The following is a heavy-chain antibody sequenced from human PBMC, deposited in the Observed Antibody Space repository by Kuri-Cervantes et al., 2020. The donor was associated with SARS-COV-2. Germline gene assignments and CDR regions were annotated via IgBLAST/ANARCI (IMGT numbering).Heavy chain of an antibody. CDR3: ARQFRADRDGYNPHFDY. CDR1: GYTFTTYW. J-gene: IGHJ4*02. V-gene: IGHV5-51*01. D-gene: IGHD5-24*01. CDR2: IYPGDSDT. Sequence: GGSLRLSCKVSGYTFTTYWIGWVRQMPGKGLEWMGMIYPGDSDTRYSPSFQGQVTISADKSISTAYLQWSSLKASDTAMYYCARQFRADRDGYNPHFDYWGQGTLVTVSS.